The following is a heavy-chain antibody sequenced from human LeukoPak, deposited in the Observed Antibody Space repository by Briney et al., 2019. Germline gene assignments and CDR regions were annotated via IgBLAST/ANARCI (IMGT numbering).Heavy chain of an antibody. V-gene: IGHV3-48*04. CDR2: ISSSSSTI. D-gene: IGHD3-10*01. J-gene: IGHJ4*02. CDR1: GFTFSSYS. CDR3: ARDRGIWGYYFDY. Sequence: GGSPRLSCAASGFTFSSYSMNWVRQAPGKGLEWVSYISSSSSTIYYADSVKGRFTISRDNAKNSLYLQMNSLRAEDTAVYYCARDRGIWGYYFDYWGQGTLVTVSS.